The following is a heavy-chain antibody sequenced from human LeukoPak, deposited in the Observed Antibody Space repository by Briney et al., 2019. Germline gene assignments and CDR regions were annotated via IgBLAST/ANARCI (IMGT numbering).Heavy chain of an antibody. D-gene: IGHD5-12*01. CDR2: INHSGST. CDR1: GGSFSGYY. Sequence: SETLSLTCAVYGGSFSGYYWSWIRQPPGKGLEWIGEINHSGSTNYNPSLKSRVTISVDTSKNQFSLKLSSVTAADTAVYYCARGVGSGYDGYYYYGMDVWGQGTTVTVSS. CDR3: ARGVGSGYDGYYYYGMDV. J-gene: IGHJ6*02. V-gene: IGHV4-34*01.